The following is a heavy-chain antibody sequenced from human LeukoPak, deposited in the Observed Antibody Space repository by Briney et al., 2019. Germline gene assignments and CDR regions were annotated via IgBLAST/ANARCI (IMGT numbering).Heavy chain of an antibody. CDR3: ARDALYYYDSSGYYYVGWLDP. J-gene: IGHJ5*02. D-gene: IGHD3-22*01. CDR2: ISSSSSYI. V-gene: IGHV3-21*01. CDR1: GFTFSSYS. Sequence: TGGSLRLSCAASGFTFSSYSMNWVRQAPGKGLEWVSSISSSSSYIYYADSVKGRFTISRDNAKNSLYLQMNSLRAEDTAVYYCARDALYYYDSSGYYYVGWLDPWGQGTLVTVSS.